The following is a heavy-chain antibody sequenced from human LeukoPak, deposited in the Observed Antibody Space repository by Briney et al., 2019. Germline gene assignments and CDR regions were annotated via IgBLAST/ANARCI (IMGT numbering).Heavy chain of an antibody. D-gene: IGHD6-19*01. CDR3: TKEGGWYIDY. CDR2: IVQDGSEE. Sequence: GGSLRLSCAASGFTFRDYWMSWVRQSPGKGLKWVANIVQDGSEESCADSVKGLFTIPRDNAKNSLYLQMNSLRAEDTAIYYCTKEGGWYIDYWGQGTLVTVSS. V-gene: IGHV3-7*03. J-gene: IGHJ4*02. CDR1: GFTFRDYW.